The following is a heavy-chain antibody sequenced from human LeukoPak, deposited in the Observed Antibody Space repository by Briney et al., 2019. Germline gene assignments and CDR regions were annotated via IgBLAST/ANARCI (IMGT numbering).Heavy chain of an antibody. CDR3: ARAGGVKTAALDLDY. CDR1: GGSIRSSSYY. V-gene: IGHV4-39*07. Sequence: PSETLSLTCSVSGGSIRSSSYYWGWIRQPPGKGLEWIGSIFYSGSTHYNPPLKSRVTISVDTSKNQFFLKLSSVTAADTAVYYCARAGGVKTAALDLDYWGQGTLVTVSS. D-gene: IGHD6-25*01. J-gene: IGHJ4*02. CDR2: IFYSGST.